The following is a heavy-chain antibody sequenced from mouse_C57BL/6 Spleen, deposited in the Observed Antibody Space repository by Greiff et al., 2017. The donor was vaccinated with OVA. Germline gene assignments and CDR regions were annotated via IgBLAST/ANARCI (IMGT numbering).Heavy chain of an antibody. D-gene: IGHD2-1*01. CDR3: ARSYGNYGAWYAMDY. V-gene: IGHV1-61*01. CDR1: GYTFTSYW. Sequence: VKLQQPGAELVRPGSSVKLSCKASGYTFTSYWMDWVKQRPGQGLEWIGNIYPSDSETHYNQKFKDKATLTVDKSSSTAYMQLSSLTSEDSAVYYCARSYGNYGAWYAMDYWGQGTSVTVSS. CDR2: IYPSDSET. J-gene: IGHJ4*01.